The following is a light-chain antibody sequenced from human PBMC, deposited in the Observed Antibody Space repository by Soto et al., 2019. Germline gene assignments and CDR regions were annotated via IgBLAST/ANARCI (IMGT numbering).Light chain of an antibody. CDR2: GAS. CDR3: QQYNNWPPGT. Sequence: EIVMTQSPATLSVSPGERATLSCRASQSVSSNLPWYQQKPGQAPRLLIYGASTRPTAIPARFSGSGSGTECSLTISSLQSEDFAVYYCQQYNNWPPGTFGQGTKVDIK. V-gene: IGKV3D-15*01. CDR1: QSVSSN. J-gene: IGKJ1*01.